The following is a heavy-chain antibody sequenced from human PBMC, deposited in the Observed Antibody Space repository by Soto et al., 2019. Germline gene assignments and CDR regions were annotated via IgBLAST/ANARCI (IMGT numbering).Heavy chain of an antibody. D-gene: IGHD3-16*01. CDR1: GFTFSSHS. V-gene: IGHV3-21*01. J-gene: IGHJ6*02. CDR3: ARVPLAATGGHYYYYGMDV. Sequence: EVQLVESGGGLVKPGGSLRLSCAASGFTFSSHSMNWVRQAPGKGLEWVSSISSSSSYIYYADSVKGRFTISRDNAKNSLYLQMNSPRAEDTAVYYCARVPLAATGGHYYYYGMDVWGQGTTVTVSS. CDR2: ISSSSSYI.